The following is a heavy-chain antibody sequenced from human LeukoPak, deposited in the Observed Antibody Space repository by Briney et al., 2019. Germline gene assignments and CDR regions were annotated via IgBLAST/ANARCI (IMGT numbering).Heavy chain of an antibody. J-gene: IGHJ3*02. CDR2: IYSGGST. V-gene: IGHV3-53*01. CDR3: ARDVSEHAFDI. D-gene: IGHD5/OR15-5a*01. Sequence: GGSLRLSCAASGLTVSSNYMSWVRQAPGKGLEWVSVIYSGGSTYYADSVKGRFTISRDNSKNTLYLQMNSLRAEDTAVYYCARDVSEHAFDIWGQGTMVTVSS. CDR1: GLTVSSNY.